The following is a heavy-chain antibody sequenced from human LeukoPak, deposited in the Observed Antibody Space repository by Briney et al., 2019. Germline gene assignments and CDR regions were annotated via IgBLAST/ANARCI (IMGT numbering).Heavy chain of an antibody. J-gene: IGHJ6*03. CDR2: IYYSGST. V-gene: IGHV4-61*05. Sequence: SETLSLTCTVSGGSISSSSYYWGWIRQPPGKGLEWIGYIYYSGSTNYNPSLKSRVTISVDTSKNQFSLKLSSVTAADTAVYYCARGTGLWFGEVQYYYYMDVWGKGTTVTVSS. CDR3: ARGTGLWFGEVQYYYYMDV. CDR1: GGSISSSSYY. D-gene: IGHD3-10*01.